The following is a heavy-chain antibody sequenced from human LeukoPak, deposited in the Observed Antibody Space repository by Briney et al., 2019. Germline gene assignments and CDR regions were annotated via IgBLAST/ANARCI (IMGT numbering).Heavy chain of an antibody. Sequence: GGSLRLSCAASGFNFTNYNMNWVRQAPGKGLEWVSSIHSSSGSIYYADSLKGRFTISRDNAKNSLYLQMNSLRAEDTAVYYCARDLAWDAYDIWGQGTMVTVSS. CDR2: IHSSSGSI. J-gene: IGHJ3*02. V-gene: IGHV3-21*01. CDR1: GFNFTNYN. CDR3: ARDLAWDAYDI.